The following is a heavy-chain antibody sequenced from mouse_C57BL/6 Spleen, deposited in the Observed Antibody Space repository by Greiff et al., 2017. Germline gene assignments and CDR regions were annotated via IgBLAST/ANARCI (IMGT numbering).Heavy chain of an antibody. CDR1: GYTFTSYW. CDR2: INPSNGGT. V-gene: IGHV1-53*01. J-gene: IGHJ4*01. D-gene: IGHD2-5*01. Sequence: QVQLKQPGTELVKPGASVKLSCKASGYTFTSYWMHWVKQRPGQGLEWIGNINPSNGGTNYNEKFKSKATLTVDKSSSTAYMQLSSLISEDSAVYYCARSLYSKGAYYYAMDYWGQGTSVTVSS. CDR3: ARSLYSKGAYYYAMDY.